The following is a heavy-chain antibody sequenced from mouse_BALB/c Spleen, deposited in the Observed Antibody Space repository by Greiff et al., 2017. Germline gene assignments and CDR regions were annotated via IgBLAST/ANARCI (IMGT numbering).Heavy chain of an antibody. CDR1: GYTFTDYA. V-gene: IGHV1S137*01. Sequence: QVQLQQSGAELVRPGVSVKISCKGSGYTFTDYAMHWVKQSHAKSLEWIGVISTYYGDASYNQKFKGKATMTVDKSSSTAYMELARLTSEDSAIYYCARWGSSYPYYFDYWGQGTTLTVSS. J-gene: IGHJ2*01. CDR3: ARWGSSYPYYFDY. D-gene: IGHD1-1*01. CDR2: ISTYYGDA.